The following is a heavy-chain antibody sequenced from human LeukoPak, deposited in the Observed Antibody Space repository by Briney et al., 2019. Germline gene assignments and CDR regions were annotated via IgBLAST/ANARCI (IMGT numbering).Heavy chain of an antibody. CDR1: GYTFTSYA. CDR3: ARGENDYGDYSVENWFDP. Sequence: ASVKVSCKASGYTFTSYAMNWVRQAPGQGLEWMGWINTNTGNPTYAQGFTGRFVFSLDTSVSTAYLQISSLKAEDTAVYYCARGENDYGDYSVENWFDPWGQGTLVTVSS. V-gene: IGHV7-4-1*02. CDR2: INTNTGNP. D-gene: IGHD4-17*01. J-gene: IGHJ5*02.